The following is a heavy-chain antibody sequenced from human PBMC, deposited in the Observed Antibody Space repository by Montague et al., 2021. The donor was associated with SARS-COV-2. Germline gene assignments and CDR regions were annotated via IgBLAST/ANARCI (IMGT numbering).Heavy chain of an antibody. CDR3: ARGLGYTSMFRFFDY. D-gene: IGHD2-2*02. CDR2: VDQTGTS. J-gene: IGHJ4*01. CDR1: GGSASGYY. V-gene: IGHV4-59*02. Sequence: SETLSLTCAISGGSASGYYWAWIRQPPGKGLEWIGYVDQTGTSNYNPSLKSRVSMSIDTSKNHFSLNLTSVAAADTGVYYCARGLGYTSMFRFFDYWGHGAQVTVSS.